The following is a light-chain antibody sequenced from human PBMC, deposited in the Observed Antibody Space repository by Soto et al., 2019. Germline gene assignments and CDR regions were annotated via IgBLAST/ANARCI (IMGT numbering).Light chain of an antibody. V-gene: IGKV1-5*03. Sequence: DIQMTQSPSTLSASVGDRVTVTCRASQSISSWLAWYQQKAGKAPKLLIYKASALESGVPSRFSGSGSGPEFTLTISSLEPEDFATYYCQHYNTYPWTFGQGTKVEIK. CDR1: QSISSW. J-gene: IGKJ1*01. CDR2: KAS. CDR3: QHYNTYPWT.